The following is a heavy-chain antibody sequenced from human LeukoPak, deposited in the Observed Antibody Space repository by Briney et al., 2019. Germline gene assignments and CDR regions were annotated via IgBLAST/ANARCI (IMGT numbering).Heavy chain of an antibody. CDR3: ASGRQLGY. CDR2: LKEDGSEK. CDR1: GFTFSNYW. Sequence: GGSLRLSCAASGFTFSNYWMSWVRQAPGKGLEWVANLKEDGSEKYYVDSVKGRFTISRDNARNSLYLQMNSLRAEDTAVYYCASGRQLGYWGQGTLVTVSS. J-gene: IGHJ4*02. D-gene: IGHD6-13*01. V-gene: IGHV3-7*01.